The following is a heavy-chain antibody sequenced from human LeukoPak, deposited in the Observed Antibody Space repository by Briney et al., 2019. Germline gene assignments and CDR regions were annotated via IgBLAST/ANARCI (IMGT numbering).Heavy chain of an antibody. V-gene: IGHV3-21*04. CDR1: GFTFSSYG. CDR2: IGTTSSYI. CDR3: ARANSGSYSIGWYYYGMDV. J-gene: IGHJ6*02. Sequence: GGSLRLSCAASGFTFSSYGINWVRQAPGKGLEWVSFIGTTSSYIYYADSVKGRFTISRDNAKNSVYLQMNSLRAEDTAVYYCARANSGSYSIGWYYYGMDVWGQGTTVTVSS. D-gene: IGHD1-26*01.